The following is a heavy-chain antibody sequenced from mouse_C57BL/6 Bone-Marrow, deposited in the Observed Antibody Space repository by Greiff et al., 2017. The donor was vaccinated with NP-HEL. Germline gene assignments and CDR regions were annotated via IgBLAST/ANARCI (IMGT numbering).Heavy chain of an antibody. CDR3: AREEGKGGFAY. CDR1: GYSITSGYD. J-gene: IGHJ3*01. Sequence: EVKVVESGPGMVKPSQSLSLTCTVTGYSITSGYDWHWIRHFPGNKLEWMGYISYSGSTNYNPSLKSRISITHDTSKNHFFLKLNSVTTEDTATYYCAREEGKGGFAYWGQGTLVTVSA. D-gene: IGHD1-3*01. CDR2: ISYSGST. V-gene: IGHV3-1*01.